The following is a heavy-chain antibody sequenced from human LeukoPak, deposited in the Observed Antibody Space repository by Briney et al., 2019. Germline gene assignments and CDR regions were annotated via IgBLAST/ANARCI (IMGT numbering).Heavy chain of an antibody. Sequence: ASVKVSCKASGYTFTCYYMHWVRQAPGQGLEWMGWINPNSGGTNYAQKFRGRVTITRDTSISTAYMELSRLRSDDTAVYYCARGPAAGTEMQHWGQGTLVTVSS. CDR2: INPNSGGT. CDR1: GYTFTCYY. J-gene: IGHJ1*01. CDR3: ARGPAAGTEMQH. V-gene: IGHV1-2*02. D-gene: IGHD6-13*01.